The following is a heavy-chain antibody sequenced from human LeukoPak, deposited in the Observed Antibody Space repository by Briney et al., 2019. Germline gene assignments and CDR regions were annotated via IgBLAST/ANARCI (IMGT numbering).Heavy chain of an antibody. CDR1: GFTFSSYG. CDR2: IWFDGNKK. V-gene: IGHV3-33*01. J-gene: IGHJ6*04. CDR3: ARAYYHASGGAFGMDV. D-gene: IGHD3-10*01. Sequence: GGSLRLSCAASGFTFSSYGMHWVRQAPGKGLECEALIWFDGNKKDYVDSVKGRLTISGDNSKKTLYLQMNSLRSEDTALYYCARAYYHASGGAFGMDVWGEGTTVTVSS.